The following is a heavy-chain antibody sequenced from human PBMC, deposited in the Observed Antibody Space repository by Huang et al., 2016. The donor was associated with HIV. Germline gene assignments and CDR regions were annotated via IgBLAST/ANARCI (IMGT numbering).Heavy chain of an antibody. Sequence: QVQLVESGGGVVQPGRSLRLSCAACGFTFSNYGVHWVRQAPGKGLEWVAAISYDGSYQYYSDSVKGRFTISRDDSQNTLYLQMSSLRAEDTAVYFCAKDREDSAYQLDYWGQGTRVTVSS. D-gene: IGHD5-12*01. CDR2: ISYDGSYQ. CDR1: GFTFSNYG. V-gene: IGHV3-30*18. CDR3: AKDREDSAYQLDY. J-gene: IGHJ4*02.